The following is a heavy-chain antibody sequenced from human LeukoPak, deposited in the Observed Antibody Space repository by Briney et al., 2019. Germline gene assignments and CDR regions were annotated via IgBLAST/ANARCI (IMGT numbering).Heavy chain of an antibody. CDR1: GMNFRKYV. V-gene: IGHV3-48*04. Sequence: GGTLRLSCEASGMNFRKYVMNWVRQAPGKGLEWVSYISSSSSTIYYADSVKGRFTISRDNAKNSLYLLMNSLRAEDTAVYYCARTLFSISSPPDAFDIWGQGTMVTVSS. CDR2: ISSSSSTI. D-gene: IGHD6-6*01. J-gene: IGHJ3*02. CDR3: ARTLFSISSPPDAFDI.